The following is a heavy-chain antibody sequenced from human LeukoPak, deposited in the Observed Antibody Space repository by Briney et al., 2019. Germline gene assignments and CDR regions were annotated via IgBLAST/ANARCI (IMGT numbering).Heavy chain of an antibody. CDR1: GFSFSDYD. CDR2: IRYDGSNT. J-gene: IGHJ4*02. D-gene: IGHD5-18*01. V-gene: IGHV3-30*02. CDR3: ARDPGYDYGYDY. Sequence: PGGSLRLSCAASGFSFSDYDIRWVRLAPGKGLEWVTFIRYDGSNTYADSVKGRFTISRDNSKNTVYLQMNSLRAEDTAVYYCARDPGYDYGYDYWGQGTLVTVSS.